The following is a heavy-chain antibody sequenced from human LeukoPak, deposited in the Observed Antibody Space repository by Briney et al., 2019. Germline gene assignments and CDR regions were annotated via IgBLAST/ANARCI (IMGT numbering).Heavy chain of an antibody. CDR3: ARDNCSSTSCYALWFDP. J-gene: IGHJ5*02. CDR2: INPSGGST. D-gene: IGHD2-2*01. V-gene: IGHV1-46*01. Sequence: GASVKVSFKASGYTFTSYYMHWVRQAPGQGLEWMGIINPSGGSTSYAQKFQGRVTMTRDMSTGTVYMELSSLRPEDTAVYYCARDNCSSTSCYALWFDPWGQGTLVTVSS. CDR1: GYTFTSYY.